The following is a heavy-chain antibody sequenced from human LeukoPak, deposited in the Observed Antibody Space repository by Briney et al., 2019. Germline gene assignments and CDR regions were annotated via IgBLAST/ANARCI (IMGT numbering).Heavy chain of an antibody. CDR3: ARYEAVAGVFDS. CDR2: IYYSGST. J-gene: IGHJ4*02. V-gene: IGHV4-34*01. Sequence: SETLSLTCAVYGGSFSGYYWSWIRQPPGKGLEWIGSIYYSGSTYYNPSLKSRVTISVDTSKNQFSLKLSSVTAADTALYYCARYEAVAGVFDSWGQGILVTVSS. CDR1: GGSFSGYY. D-gene: IGHD6-19*01.